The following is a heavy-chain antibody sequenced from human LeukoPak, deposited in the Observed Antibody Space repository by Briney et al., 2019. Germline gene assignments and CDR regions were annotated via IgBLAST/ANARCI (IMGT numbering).Heavy chain of an antibody. CDR2: TSYRSTWSN. J-gene: IGHJ4*02. V-gene: IGHV6-1*01. Sequence: SQTLSLTCAISGDSVSTNTVSWSWLTQSPSIGLGWLGKTSYRSTWSNEYALSVKSRITINSDTSKNQCSLQLNSVAPEDTAMYYCARSRNWGFDYWGQGTLVTVSS. CDR1: GDSVSTNTVS. CDR3: ARSRNWGFDY. D-gene: IGHD7-27*01.